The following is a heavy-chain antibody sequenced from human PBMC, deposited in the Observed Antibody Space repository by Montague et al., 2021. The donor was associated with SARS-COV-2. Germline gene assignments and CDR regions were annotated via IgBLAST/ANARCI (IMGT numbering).Heavy chain of an antibody. CDR3: ARIPVGSKYYFDF. Sequence: CAISGDSVSSNIATWNWIRQSSSIGLEWLGRTYYRSKWYNDYAESVKSRITIDPDTSKHQFSLHLNSVTPEDTAVYYCARIPVGSKYYFDFWGQGTLVTVSS. CDR1: GDSVSSNIAT. D-gene: IGHD2-2*01. CDR2: TYYRSKWYN. J-gene: IGHJ4*02. V-gene: IGHV6-1*01.